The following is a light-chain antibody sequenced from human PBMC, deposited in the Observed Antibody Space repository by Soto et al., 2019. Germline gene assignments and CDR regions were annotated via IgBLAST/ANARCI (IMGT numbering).Light chain of an antibody. V-gene: IGKV1-39*01. CDR3: QQSYSIPYT. CDR1: QSMSSN. CDR2: AAS. J-gene: IGKJ2*01. Sequence: DIQMTQSPSSLSASVGDRVTITCRASQSMSSNLNWYQQKPGKAPRLLMYAASSLKSGVPSRFSGRGSGTDFTLTISSLRPEDFATYHCQQSYSIPYTFGQGTKLEIK.